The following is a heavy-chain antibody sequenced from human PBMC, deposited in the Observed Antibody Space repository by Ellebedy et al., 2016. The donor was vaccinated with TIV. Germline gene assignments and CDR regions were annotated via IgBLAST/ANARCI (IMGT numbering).Heavy chain of an antibody. CDR1: GYTFTSYG. Sequence: AASVKVSCKASGYTFTSYGISWLRQAPGQGLEWLGCISGYDANTNYAQKFRDRVTLTIDTSTTTASMELRSLRSDDTAVYYCARDYYCSGGSCSDCFDPWGQGTLVIVSS. J-gene: IGHJ5*02. V-gene: IGHV1-18*04. CDR2: ISGYDANT. D-gene: IGHD2-15*01. CDR3: ARDYYCSGGSCSDCFDP.